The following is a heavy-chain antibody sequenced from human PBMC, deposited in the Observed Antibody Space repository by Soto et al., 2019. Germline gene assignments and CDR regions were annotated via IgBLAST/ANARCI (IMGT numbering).Heavy chain of an antibody. D-gene: IGHD3-22*01. CDR2: INPNSGGT. V-gene: IGHV1-2*02. CDR1: GYTFTGYY. CDR3: ASRGYYDSSGYYYTPVLAFGI. J-gene: IGHJ3*02. Sequence: GASVKVSCKASGYTFTGYYMHWVRQAPGQGLEWMGWINPNSGGTNYAQKFQGRVTMTRDTSISTAYMELSRLRSDDTAVYYCASRGYYDSSGYYYTPVLAFGIWGQGTMVTVSS.